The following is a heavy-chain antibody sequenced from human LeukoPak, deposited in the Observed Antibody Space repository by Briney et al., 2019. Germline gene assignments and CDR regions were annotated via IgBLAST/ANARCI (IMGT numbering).Heavy chain of an antibody. J-gene: IGHJ4*02. CDR1: GGSITSSFY. V-gene: IGHV4-59*01. CDR2: IYNSGGT. Sequence: PSETLSLTCTVSGGSITSSFYWSWIRQSPGKGLEWIGYIYNSGGTKYNPSLKSRLTISLDTSKNQFSLNLSSVTAADTAVYYCARASVLLSADYWGQGTLVTVSS. D-gene: IGHD3-16*01. CDR3: ARASVLLSADY.